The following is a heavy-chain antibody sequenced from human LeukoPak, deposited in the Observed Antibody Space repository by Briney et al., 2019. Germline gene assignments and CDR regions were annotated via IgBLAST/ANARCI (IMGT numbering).Heavy chain of an antibody. V-gene: IGHV4-4*09. J-gene: IGHJ1*01. CDR2: IYTSGST. Sequence: SETLSLTCTVSGVSISTYYWSWTRQPPGKELVGIVYIYTSGSTNYNPSLKSRVTISVDTSKNQDSLKLSSVTAADTAVYYCARHSYLEYSQHWGQGTLVTVSS. CDR1: GVSISTYY. CDR3: ARHSYLEYSQH. D-gene: IGHD2-2*01.